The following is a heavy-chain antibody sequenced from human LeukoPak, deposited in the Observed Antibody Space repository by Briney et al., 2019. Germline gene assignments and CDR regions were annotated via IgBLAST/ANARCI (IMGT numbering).Heavy chain of an antibody. V-gene: IGHV1-46*01. CDR2: INPSGGST. D-gene: IGHD6-19*01. CDR1: GYSFTNYY. J-gene: IGHJ3*01. Sequence: ASVKVSCTASGYSFTNYYIHWVRQAPGQGLEWMGIINPSGGSTNYAQKFKGRVTLTRDTSTSTVYMELSSLRSEDSAVYYCARGHSSGWLGEAFDLWGPGTMVTVPS. CDR3: ARGHSSGWLGEAFDL.